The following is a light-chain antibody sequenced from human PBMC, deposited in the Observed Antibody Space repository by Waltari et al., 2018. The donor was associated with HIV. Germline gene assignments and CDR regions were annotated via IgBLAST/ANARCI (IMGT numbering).Light chain of an antibody. Sequence: QSVLTQPPSVSGAPGQRVTISCTGSSSNIGAGYGVHWYQQLPGTAPKLLIYGNSNRPSGVPDRFSCSKSGTSASLAITGLQAEDEADYYCQSYDSSLSGSVFGGGTKLTVL. CDR1: SSNIGAGYG. J-gene: IGLJ3*02. CDR3: QSYDSSLSGSV. CDR2: GNS. V-gene: IGLV1-40*01.